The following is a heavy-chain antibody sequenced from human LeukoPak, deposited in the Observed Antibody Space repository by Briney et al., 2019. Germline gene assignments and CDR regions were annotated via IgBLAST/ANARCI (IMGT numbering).Heavy chain of an antibody. CDR2: ISYHGTNK. D-gene: IGHD2-8*02. V-gene: IGHV3-30-3*01. J-gene: IGHJ2*01. CDR1: GFTFTSYA. Sequence: PGGSLRLSCAASGFTFTSYAMHWVRQAPGKGLEWVALISYHGTNKYYADSVKGRFTISSDNSKNTLYLQMNSLRTEDTAVYYCARDPTGGYRHFDFWGRGTLVTVSS. CDR3: ARDPTGGYRHFDF.